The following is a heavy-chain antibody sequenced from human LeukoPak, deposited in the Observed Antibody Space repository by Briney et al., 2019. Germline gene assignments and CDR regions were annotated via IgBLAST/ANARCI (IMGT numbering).Heavy chain of an antibody. CDR2: IYPGDSDT. V-gene: IGHV5-51*01. CDR1: GYSFTSYW. CDR3: ASQGDSSGYYAIVNY. Sequence: GESLEISCKGSGYSFTSYWIGWVRQMPGKGLEWMGIIYPGDSDTRYSPSFQGQVTISADKSISTAYLQWSSLKASDTAMYYCASQGDSSGYYAIVNYWGQGTLVTVSS. D-gene: IGHD3-22*01. J-gene: IGHJ4*02.